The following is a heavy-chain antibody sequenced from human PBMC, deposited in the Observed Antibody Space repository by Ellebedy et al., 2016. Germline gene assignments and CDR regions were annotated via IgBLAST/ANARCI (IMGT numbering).Heavy chain of an antibody. CDR1: GYSFTSYW. D-gene: IGHD3-16*01. CDR2: IYPGDSDT. J-gene: IGHJ5*02. Sequence: GESLKTSXKGPGYSFTSYWIGWVRQMPGKGLEWMGIIYPGDSDTRYSPSFQGQVTISADKSISTAYLQWSSLKASDTAMYYCARQGPGMITFGGANNWFDPWGQGTLVTVSS. V-gene: IGHV5-51*01. CDR3: ARQGPGMITFGGANNWFDP.